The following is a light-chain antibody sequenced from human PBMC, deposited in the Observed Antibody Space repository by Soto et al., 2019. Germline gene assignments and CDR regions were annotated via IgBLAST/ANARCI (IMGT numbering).Light chain of an antibody. CDR1: FNDVGGYNY. V-gene: IGLV2-8*01. Sequence: QSVLTQPPSASGSPGQSVTISCTGTFNDVGGYNYVSWYQQHPGKAPKVIIYEVYKRPSGVPDRFSGSKSGKTASLTVSGLQADDEADYYCRSYVGNNNLVFGGGTKVTVL. CDR2: EVY. CDR3: RSYVGNNNLV. J-gene: IGLJ3*02.